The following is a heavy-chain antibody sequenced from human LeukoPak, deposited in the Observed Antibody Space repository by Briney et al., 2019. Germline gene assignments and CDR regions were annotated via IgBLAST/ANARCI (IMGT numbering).Heavy chain of an antibody. CDR1: GGSISSGSYY. CDR3: ARGGTYYDFWSGYTLDY. V-gene: IGHV4-61*02. CDR2: IYTSGST. D-gene: IGHD3-3*01. Sequence: PSETLSLTCTVSGGSISSGSYYWSWIRQPAGKGLEWIGRIYTSGSTNYNPSLKSRVTISVDRSKNQFSLKLSSVTAADTAVYYCARGGTYYDFWSGYTLDYWGQGTLVTVSS. J-gene: IGHJ4*02.